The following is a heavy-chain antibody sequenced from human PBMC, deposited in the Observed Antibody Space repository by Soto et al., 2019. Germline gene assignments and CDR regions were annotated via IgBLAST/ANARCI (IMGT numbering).Heavy chain of an antibody. CDR1: GFTFSGYS. J-gene: IGHJ4*02. CDR2: IKQDGSEI. V-gene: IGHV3-7*01. Sequence: EVQLVESGGGLVQPGGSLRLSCAASGFTFSGYSMSWVRQAPGKGLEWVANIKQDGSEIYYVASVKGRFTISRDNAKNSVYLQMNSLRADDTAVYYCARQRGCDYWGQGTLVTVSS. CDR3: ARQRGCDY. D-gene: IGHD1-1*01.